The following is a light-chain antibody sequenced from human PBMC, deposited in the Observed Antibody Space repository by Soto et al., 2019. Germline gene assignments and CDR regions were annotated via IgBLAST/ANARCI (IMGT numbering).Light chain of an antibody. CDR1: QSVSSN. CDR2: GAS. J-gene: IGKJ1*01. Sequence: EIVMTQSPATLSVSPGERATLSCRASQSVSSNLAWYQQKPGQAPRLLIYGASTRATGIPARFSGSGSGTEFTLTISSLQSEDFAVYYCQQXNNCPCTSGQGTKVDIK. CDR3: QQXNNCPCT. V-gene: IGKV3-15*01.